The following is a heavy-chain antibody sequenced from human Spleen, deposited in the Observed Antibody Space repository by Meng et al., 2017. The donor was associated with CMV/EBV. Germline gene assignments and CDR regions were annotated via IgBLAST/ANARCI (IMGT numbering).Heavy chain of an antibody. V-gene: IGHV4-34*01. Sequence: QVQLQQWAAGLLKPSETLSLTCAVYGGSFSGYYWCWSRQPPGQGLEWIGEINHSGSTNYNPSLKSRVTISVDTSKNQFSLKLSSVTAADTAVYYCARGPGWRAARAVWFDPWGQGTLVTVFS. J-gene: IGHJ5*02. CDR1: GGSFSGYY. CDR2: INHSGST. CDR3: ARGPGWRAARAVWFDP. D-gene: IGHD6-6*01.